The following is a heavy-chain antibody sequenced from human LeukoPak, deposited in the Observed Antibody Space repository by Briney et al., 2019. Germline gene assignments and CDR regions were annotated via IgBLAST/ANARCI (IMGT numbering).Heavy chain of an antibody. J-gene: IGHJ4*02. CDR3: AVDHDSSGH. CDR1: GFTFSSYW. CDR2: IKQDGSEK. V-gene: IGHV3-7*01. Sequence: PGGSLRLSCAASGFTFSSYWVSWVRQAPGKGLEWVANIKQDGSEKYYVDSVKGRFTISRDNAKNSLYLQMDSLRAEDTAVYYCAVDHDSSGHWGQGTLVTVSS. D-gene: IGHD3-22*01.